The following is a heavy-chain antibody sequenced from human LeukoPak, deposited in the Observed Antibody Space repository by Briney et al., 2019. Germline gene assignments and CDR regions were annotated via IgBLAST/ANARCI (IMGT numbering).Heavy chain of an antibody. CDR1: GYTFTSYG. Sequence: GASVKASCKASGYTFTSYGISWVRQAPGQGLEWMGGIIPIFGTANYAQKFQGRVTITADESTSTAYMELSSLRSEDTAVYYCARDLLSSSWYKNWFDPWGQGTLVTVSS. V-gene: IGHV1-69*13. CDR2: IIPIFGTA. CDR3: ARDLLSSSWYKNWFDP. D-gene: IGHD6-13*01. J-gene: IGHJ5*02.